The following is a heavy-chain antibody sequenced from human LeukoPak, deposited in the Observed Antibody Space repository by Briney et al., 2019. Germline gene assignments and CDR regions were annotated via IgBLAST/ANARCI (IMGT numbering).Heavy chain of an antibody. CDR2: IRSKAYGGTT. J-gene: IGHJ4*02. Sequence: GGSLRLSCTASGFTFGDYAMSWFRQAPGKGLEWVGFIRSKAYGGTTEYAASVKGRFTISRDDSKSIAYLQMNSLKTEDTTVYYCTRDSRIVVPAAIRYWGQGTLVTVSS. CDR3: TRDSRIVVPAAIRY. CDR1: GFTFGDYA. D-gene: IGHD2-2*01. V-gene: IGHV3-49*03.